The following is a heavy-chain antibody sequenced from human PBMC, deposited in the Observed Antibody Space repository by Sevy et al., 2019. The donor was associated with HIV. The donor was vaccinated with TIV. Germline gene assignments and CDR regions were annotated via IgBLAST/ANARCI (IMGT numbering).Heavy chain of an antibody. CDR2: IYYSGSN. V-gene: IGHV4-59*01. CDR3: ARTYYYDSSGYPGVDAFDI. D-gene: IGHD3-22*01. CDR1: GGSISSYY. J-gene: IGHJ3*02. Sequence: SETLSLTCTVSGGSISSYYWSWIRQPPGKGLEWIGYIYYSGSNNYNPSLKSRVTISVDTSKNQFSLKLSSVTAADTAVYYCARTYYYDSSGYPGVDAFDIWGQGTMVTVSS.